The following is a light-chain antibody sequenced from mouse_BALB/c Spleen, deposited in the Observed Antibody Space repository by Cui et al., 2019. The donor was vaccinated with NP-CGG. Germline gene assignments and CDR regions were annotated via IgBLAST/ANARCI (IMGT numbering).Light chain of an antibody. Sequence: HAFPAQESALTTSPSETVTLTCRSSIGSVTTSNYANWVQEKPDHLFTGLIGGTNNRAPGVPARFSGSLIGDKAALTITGAQTEDEAIYFCALWYSNHWVFGGGTKLTVL. J-gene: IGLJ1*01. CDR1: IGSVTTSNY. CDR3: ALWYSNHWV. CDR2: GTN. V-gene: IGLV1*01.